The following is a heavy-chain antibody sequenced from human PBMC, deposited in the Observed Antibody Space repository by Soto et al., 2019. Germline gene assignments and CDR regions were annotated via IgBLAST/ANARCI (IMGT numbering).Heavy chain of an antibody. CDR1: GGSISSYY. Sequence: SETLSLTCTVSGGSISSYYWSWIRQPPGKGLEWIGYIYYSGSTNYNPSLKSRVTISVDTSKNQFSLKLSSVTAADTDVYYCARGAAGYDFWSGYYRSDYFYYGMDVWGQGTTVTVSS. CDR3: ARGAAGYDFWSGYYRSDYFYYGMDV. J-gene: IGHJ6*02. CDR2: IYYSGST. D-gene: IGHD3-3*01. V-gene: IGHV4-59*01.